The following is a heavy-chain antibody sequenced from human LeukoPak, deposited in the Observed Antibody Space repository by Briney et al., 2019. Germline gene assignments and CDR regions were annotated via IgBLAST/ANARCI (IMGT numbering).Heavy chain of an antibody. CDR3: ARDSDGERVSWFDP. V-gene: IGHV1-18*04. D-gene: IGHD5-24*01. J-gene: IGHJ5*02. CDR2: ISAYNGNT. CDR1: GYTFTSYG. Sequence: ASVKVSCKASGYTFTSYGISWVRQAPGQGFEWMGWISAYNGNTNYAQKLQGRVTMTTDTSTSTAYMELRSLRSDDTAVYYCARDSDGERVSWFDPWGQGTLVTVSS.